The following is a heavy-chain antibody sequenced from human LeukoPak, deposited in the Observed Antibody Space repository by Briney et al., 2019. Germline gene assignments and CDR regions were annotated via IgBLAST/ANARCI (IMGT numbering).Heavy chain of an antibody. D-gene: IGHD6-6*01. V-gene: IGHV3-74*01. Sequence: PGGSLRLSCAASGFTFSGYWMHWVRQAPGKGLVWVSRINTDGISTTYADSVKGRFTISRGNAKNTLYLQMNSLRAEDTAVYFCARGRGPTSFYYMDVWGKGTTVTVSS. CDR2: INTDGIST. CDR3: ARGRGPTSFYYMDV. J-gene: IGHJ6*03. CDR1: GFTFSGYW.